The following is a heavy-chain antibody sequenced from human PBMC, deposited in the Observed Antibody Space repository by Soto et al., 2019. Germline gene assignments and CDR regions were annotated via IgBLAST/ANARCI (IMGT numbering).Heavy chain of an antibody. CDR3: ARAVVNCISPNCYRIQPDWFNP. D-gene: IGHD2-2*01. J-gene: IGHJ5*02. CDR2: ISPSGVTT. CDR1: GYTFSDYY. Sequence: ASVKVSCKASGYTFSDYYMHWVRQAPGQGLEWMGVISPSGVTTGYAQKLQGRITMTRDPSTSTAYLELSSLRSEDTAVYYCARAVVNCISPNCYRIQPDWFNPWGQGTLVTVSS. V-gene: IGHV1-46*04.